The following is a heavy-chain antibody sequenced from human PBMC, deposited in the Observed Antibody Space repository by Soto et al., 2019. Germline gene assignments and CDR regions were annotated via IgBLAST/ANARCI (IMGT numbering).Heavy chain of an antibody. CDR3: ARGGGLPDAFDI. J-gene: IGHJ3*02. D-gene: IGHD3-16*01. V-gene: IGHV3-30-3*01. CDR2: ISYDGSNK. Sequence: QVQLVESGGGVVQPGRSLRLSCAASGFTFSSYAMHWVRQAPGKGLEWVAVISYDGSNKYYADSVKGRFTISRDNSKNTLYLQMNSLRAGDTAVYYCARGGGLPDAFDIWGQGTMVTVSS. CDR1: GFTFSSYA.